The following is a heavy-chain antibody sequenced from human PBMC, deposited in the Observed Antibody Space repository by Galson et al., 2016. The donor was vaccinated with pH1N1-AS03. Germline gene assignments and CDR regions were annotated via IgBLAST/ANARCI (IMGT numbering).Heavy chain of an antibody. V-gene: IGHV4-30-4*01. Sequence: TLSPTCTVSGGSISTGDIYWNWIRQPPGKGLEWIGYIYYSGSTYNNPSLKSRANISLDTSKNEFSLKLSSVSAADTAVYYCARGSPYYYYSMDVWGQGTTVTVSS. J-gene: IGHJ6*02. CDR2: IYYSGST. CDR1: GGSISTGDIY. CDR3: ARGSPYYYYSMDV.